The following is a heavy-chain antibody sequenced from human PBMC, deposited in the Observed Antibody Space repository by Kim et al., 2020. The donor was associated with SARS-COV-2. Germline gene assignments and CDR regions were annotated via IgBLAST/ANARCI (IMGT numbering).Heavy chain of an antibody. J-gene: IGHJ3*02. CDR3: AKESPLGAAAGEDAFDI. V-gene: IGHV3-23*01. Sequence: GGSLRLSCAASGFTFSSYAMIWVRQAPGKGLEWVSAISGSGGSTYYADSVKGRFTISRDNSKNTLYLQMNSLRAEDTAVYYCAKESPLGAAAGEDAFDIWGQGTMVTVSS. CDR1: GFTFSSYA. D-gene: IGHD6-13*01. CDR2: ISGSGGST.